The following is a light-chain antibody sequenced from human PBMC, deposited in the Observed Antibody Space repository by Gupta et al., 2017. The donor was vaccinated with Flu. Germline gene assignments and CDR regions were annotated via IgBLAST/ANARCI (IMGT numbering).Light chain of an antibody. J-gene: IGKJ1*01. CDR2: TAS. CDR1: RSVTGNH. V-gene: IGKV3-20*01. Sequence: EFVLTQSPDTLSLSPGERATRSCRATRSVTGNHLAWYQQKPGQAPRLLIYTASKRAFGIPDRFSGGGSGTDFTLTINGLEPEDVGVYYCQQGVKSPETFGQGTKVEIK. CDR3: QQGVKSPET.